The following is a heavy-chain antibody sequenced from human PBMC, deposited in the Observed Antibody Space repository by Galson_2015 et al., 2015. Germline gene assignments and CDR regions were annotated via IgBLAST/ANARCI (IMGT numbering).Heavy chain of an antibody. Sequence: SLRLSCAASGFTFDDYTMHWVRQAPGKGLEWVSLISWDGGSTYYADSVKGRFTISRDNSKNSLYLQMNSLRTEDTALYYCAKDQDTARPGGFDYWGQGTLVTVSS. CDR1: GFTFDDYT. CDR2: ISWDGGST. D-gene: IGHD5-18*01. J-gene: IGHJ4*02. V-gene: IGHV3-43*01. CDR3: AKDQDTARPGGFDY.